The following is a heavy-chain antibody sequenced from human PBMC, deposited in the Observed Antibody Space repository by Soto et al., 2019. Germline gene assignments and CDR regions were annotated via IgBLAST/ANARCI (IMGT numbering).Heavy chain of an antibody. V-gene: IGHV4-59*08. CDR1: GGSISSYY. Sequence: PSETLSLTCTVSGGSISSYYWSWIRQPPGKGLEWIGYIYYSGSTNYNPSLKSRVTISVDTSKNQFSLKLSSVTAADTAVYYCARHYGSCLDYWGQGTLVTVSS. CDR2: IYYSGST. J-gene: IGHJ4*02. CDR3: ARHYGSCLDY. D-gene: IGHD3-10*01.